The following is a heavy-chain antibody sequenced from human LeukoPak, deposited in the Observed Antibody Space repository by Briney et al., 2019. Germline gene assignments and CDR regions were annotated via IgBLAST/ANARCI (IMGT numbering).Heavy chain of an antibody. D-gene: IGHD6-19*01. V-gene: IGHV4-34*01. CDR2: INHSGST. Sequence: SETLSLTCAVYGGSFSGYYWSWIRQPPGKGLEWIGEINHSGSTNYNPSLKSRVTISVDTSKNQFSLKLSSVTAADTAVYYCARGGIYSSGWYHWGQGTLVTVSS. CDR3: ARGGIYSSGWYH. J-gene: IGHJ5*02. CDR1: GGSFSGYY.